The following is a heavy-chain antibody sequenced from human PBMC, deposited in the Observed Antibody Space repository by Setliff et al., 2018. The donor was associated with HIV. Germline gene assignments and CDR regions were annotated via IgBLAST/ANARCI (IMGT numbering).Heavy chain of an antibody. CDR3: ATPGGGAGAFDI. CDR1: GYSFTFYG. J-gene: IGHJ3*02. CDR2: VSVYNSNT. V-gene: IGHV1-18*04. Sequence: GASVKVSCKASGYSFTFYGLHWVRQAPGQGLEWMGWVSVYNSNTKYAENFQDRLTLTTDASTGTGFMELRGLRSEDTAVYYCATPGGGAGAFDIWGRGTMVTVS. D-gene: IGHD3-10*01.